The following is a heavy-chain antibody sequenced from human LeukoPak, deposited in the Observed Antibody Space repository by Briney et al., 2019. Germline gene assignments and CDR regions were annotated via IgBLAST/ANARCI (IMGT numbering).Heavy chain of an antibody. V-gene: IGHV4-34*01. CDR1: GGSFSGYY. D-gene: IGHD5-24*01. CDR3: ARGWLPSH. J-gene: IGHJ4*02. Sequence: SETLSLTCAVYGGSFSGYYWSWIRQPPGKGLEWIGEINHSGSTNYNPSLKSRVTISVDTSKNQFSLKLSSVTAADTAVYYCARGWLPSHWGQGTLVTVSS. CDR2: INHSGST.